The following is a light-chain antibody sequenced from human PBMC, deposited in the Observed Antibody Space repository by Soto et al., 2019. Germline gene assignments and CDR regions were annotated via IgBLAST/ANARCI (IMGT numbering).Light chain of an antibody. CDR1: SSNIGAGYD. J-gene: IGLJ3*02. V-gene: IGLV1-40*01. CDR2: GNS. Sequence: QSVLTQPPSVSGAPGQRVTISCTESSSNIGAGYDVHWYQQLPGTAPKLLIYGNSNRPSGVPDRFSGSKSGTSASLAITGLQGGDGADFYCPAYDSSLGGWVFGGGTKPTLL. CDR3: PAYDSSLGGWV.